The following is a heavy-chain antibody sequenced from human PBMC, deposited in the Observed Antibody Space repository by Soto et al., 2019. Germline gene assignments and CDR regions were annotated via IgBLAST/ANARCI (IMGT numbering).Heavy chain of an antibody. Sequence: GGSLRLSCAASGFTFSRDGMHWVRQAPGKGLEWLAVIWFDGSNENYADSVKGRSTISRDNSKNTLYLQMNSLRAEDTAVYYCARDQGWVFDYWGQGTLVTVSS. D-gene: IGHD6-19*01. CDR1: GFTFSRDG. CDR2: IWFDGSNE. CDR3: ARDQGWVFDY. J-gene: IGHJ4*02. V-gene: IGHV3-33*01.